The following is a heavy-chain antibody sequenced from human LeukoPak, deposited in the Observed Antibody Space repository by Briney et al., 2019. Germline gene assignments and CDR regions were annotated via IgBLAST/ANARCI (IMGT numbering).Heavy chain of an antibody. Sequence: SQTLSLTCTVSGGSISSGDYYWSWIRQPPGKGLEWIGYIYYSGSTYYNPSLKSRVTISADTSKNHFSLNLSSVTAADTALYYCARHGGEVSGVDPWGQGTLVTVSS. J-gene: IGHJ5*02. CDR2: IYYSGST. CDR3: ARHGGEVSGVDP. CDR1: GGSISSGDYY. V-gene: IGHV4-30-4*01. D-gene: IGHD3-10*01.